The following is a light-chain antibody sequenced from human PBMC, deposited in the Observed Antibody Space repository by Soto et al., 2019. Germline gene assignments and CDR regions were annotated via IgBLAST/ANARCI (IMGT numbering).Light chain of an antibody. V-gene: IGKV1-5*03. CDR2: RAS. CDR1: QSVSSW. Sequence: DIQMTQSPTTLSASVGDTVTITCRASQSVSSWLAWYQQKPGRAPKLLMYRASSLESGVPSRFSGSGSETEFTLTISSLQPDDFGTYYCQQYKSQSYTFGQGTKLELK. CDR3: QQYKSQSYT. J-gene: IGKJ2*01.